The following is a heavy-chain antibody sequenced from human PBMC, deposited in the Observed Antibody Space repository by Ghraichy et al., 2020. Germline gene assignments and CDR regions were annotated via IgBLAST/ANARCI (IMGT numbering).Heavy chain of an antibody. D-gene: IGHD4-11*01. Sequence: SETLSLTCTVSGGSISSGDYYWSWIRQPPGKGLEWIGYIYYSGSTYYNPSLKSRVTISVDTSKNQFSLKLSSVTAADTAVYYCARDFCGPHYMGCFDYWGQGTLVTVSS. CDR1: GGSISSGDYY. V-gene: IGHV4-30-4*01. J-gene: IGHJ4*02. CDR3: ARDFCGPHYMGCFDY. CDR2: IYYSGST.